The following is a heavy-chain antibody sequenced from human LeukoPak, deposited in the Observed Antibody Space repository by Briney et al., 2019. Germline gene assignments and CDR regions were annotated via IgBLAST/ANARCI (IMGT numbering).Heavy chain of an antibody. V-gene: IGHV1-2*02. CDR2: INPNSGGT. CDR1: GYTFTGYY. J-gene: IGHJ4*02. CDR3: AYYSSSWIGTDY. Sequence: ASVKVSCKASGYTFTGYYMHWVRQAPGQELEWMGWINPNSGGTNYAQKFQGRVTMTRDTSISTAYMELSRLRSDDTAVYYCAYYSSSWIGTDYWGQGTLVTVSS. D-gene: IGHD6-13*01.